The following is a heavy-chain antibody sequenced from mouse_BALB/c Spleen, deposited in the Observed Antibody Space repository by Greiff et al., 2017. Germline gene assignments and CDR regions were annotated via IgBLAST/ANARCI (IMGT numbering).Heavy chain of an antibody. V-gene: IGHV3-6*02. CDR3: ASGGYYGSSLDY. CDR2: ISYDGSN. Sequence: VQLKESGPGLVKPSQSLSLTCSVTGYSITSCYYWNWIRQFPGNKLEWMGYISYDGSNNYNPSLKNRISITRDTSKNQFFLKLNSVTTEDTATYYCASGGYYGSSLDYWGQGTTLTVSS. J-gene: IGHJ2*01. CDR1: GYSITSCYY. D-gene: IGHD1-1*01.